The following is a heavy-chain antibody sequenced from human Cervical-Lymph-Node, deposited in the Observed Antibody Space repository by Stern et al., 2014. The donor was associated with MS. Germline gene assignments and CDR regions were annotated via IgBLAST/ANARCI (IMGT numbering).Heavy chain of an antibody. CDR3: ARIRRDGYNFPRRVFDY. D-gene: IGHD5-24*01. V-gene: IGHV2-26*01. CDR2: IFSNDEK. CDR1: GFSLSNARMG. J-gene: IGHJ4*02. Sequence: QITLKESGPVLVKPTETLTLTCTVSGFSLSNARMGVSWIRQPPGKALEWLANIFSNDEKSYSTSLKSRLTISKDTSKSQVVLTMTNMDPVDTATYYCARIRRDGYNFPRRVFDYWGKGTLVTVSS.